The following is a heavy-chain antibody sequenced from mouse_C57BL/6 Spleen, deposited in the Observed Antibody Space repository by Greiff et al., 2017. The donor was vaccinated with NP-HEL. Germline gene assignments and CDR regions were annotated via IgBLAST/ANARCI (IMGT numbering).Heavy chain of an antibody. D-gene: IGHD1-1*01. V-gene: IGHV1-53*01. CDR3: VSSNYYGKGAMDY. Sequence: QVQLQQPGTELVKPGASVKLSCKASGYTFTSYCMHWVKQRPGQGLEWIGNINPSNGSTNYNEKFKSKATLTVDKSSSTAYMQLSILTSEDAAVSDCVSSNYYGKGAMDYWGQGTSVTVSS. CDR1: GYTFTSYC. CDR2: INPSNGST. J-gene: IGHJ4*01.